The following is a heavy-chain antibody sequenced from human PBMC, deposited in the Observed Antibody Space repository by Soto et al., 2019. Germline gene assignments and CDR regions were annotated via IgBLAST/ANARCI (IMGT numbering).Heavy chain of an antibody. CDR3: AREGFSGSYYGY. J-gene: IGHJ4*02. Sequence: ASVKVSCKASGGTFGSYVISWVRQAPGQGLEWMGGIIPIFGTANYAQKFQGRVSITADKSTSTAYMDLRSLRSEDTAVYYCAREGFSGSYYGYWGQGTLVTVSS. CDR1: GGTFGSYV. V-gene: IGHV1-69*06. D-gene: IGHD1-26*01. CDR2: IIPIFGTA.